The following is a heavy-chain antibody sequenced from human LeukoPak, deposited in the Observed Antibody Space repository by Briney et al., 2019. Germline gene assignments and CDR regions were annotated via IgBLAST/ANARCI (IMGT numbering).Heavy chain of an antibody. D-gene: IGHD3-16*01. CDR3: ARGPRGPIDY. CDR1: GYSISNDYY. V-gene: IGHV4-59*01. Sequence: SETLSLTCIVSGYSISNDYYWGWIRQPPGKGLEWIGYIYYSGSTNYNPSLKSRVTISVDTSKNQLSLKLSSVTAADTAVYYCARGPRGPIDYWGQGTLVTVSS. J-gene: IGHJ4*02. CDR2: IYYSGST.